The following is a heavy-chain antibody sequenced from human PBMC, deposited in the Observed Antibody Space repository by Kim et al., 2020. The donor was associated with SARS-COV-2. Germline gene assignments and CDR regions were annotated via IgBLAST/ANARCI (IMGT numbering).Heavy chain of an antibody. D-gene: IGHD4-17*01. V-gene: IGHV4-39*01. Sequence: SETLSLTCTVSGGSISSSSYYWGWIRQPPGKGLEWIGSIYYSGSTYYNPSLKSRVTISVDTSKNQFSLKLSSVTAADTAVYYCATRLTVTTDWFDPWGQGTLVTVSS. CDR2: IYYSGST. CDR1: GGSISSSSYY. J-gene: IGHJ5*02. CDR3: ATRLTVTTDWFDP.